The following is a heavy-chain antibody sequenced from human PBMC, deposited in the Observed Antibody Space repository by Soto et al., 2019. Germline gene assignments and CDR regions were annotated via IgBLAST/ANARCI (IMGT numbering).Heavy chain of an antibody. CDR3: AINADV. V-gene: IGHV4-59*08. Sequence: QVQLQESGPGLVKPSETLSLTCTVSGASISGHFWSWIRQPPGKGLEWIAYIYNSGSSYNPSLKSRVTISIYTPKNQLSLKLSSVIAADSAVYYCAINADVWGQGTTVTVSS. J-gene: IGHJ6*02. CDR2: IYNSGS. CDR1: GASISGHF.